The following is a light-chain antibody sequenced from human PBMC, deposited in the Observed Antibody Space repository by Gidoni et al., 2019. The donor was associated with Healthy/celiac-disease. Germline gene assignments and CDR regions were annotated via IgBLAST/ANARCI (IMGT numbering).Light chain of an antibody. Sequence: EIAMTHSPATLSVSPGERATLSCRASQSVSSNLAWYQQKPGQAPRLLIYGASTRATGIPARFSGSGSGTEFTLTISSLQSEDFAVYYCQQYNNWPFITFGQGTRLEIK. CDR2: GAS. V-gene: IGKV3-15*01. CDR1: QSVSSN. J-gene: IGKJ5*01. CDR3: QQYNNWPFIT.